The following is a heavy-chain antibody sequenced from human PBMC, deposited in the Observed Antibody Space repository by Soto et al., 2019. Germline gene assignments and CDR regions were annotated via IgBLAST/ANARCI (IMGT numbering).Heavy chain of an antibody. CDR2: ISSSGGGT. J-gene: IGHJ3*02. CDR3: AKDRLSLDAFDI. D-gene: IGHD3-16*01. CDR1: GVTCISYP. Sequence: GGSLRLSCAASGVTCISYPMSWVRQAPGKGLEWVSGISSSGGGTYYADAVKGRFTISRDNSKNTLYLQMNSLRAEDTDVYYCAKDRLSLDAFDIWGQGTMVTVSS. V-gene: IGHV3-23*01.